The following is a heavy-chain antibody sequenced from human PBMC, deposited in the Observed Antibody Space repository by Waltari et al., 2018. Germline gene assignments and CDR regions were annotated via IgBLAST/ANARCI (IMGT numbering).Heavy chain of an antibody. J-gene: IGHJ3*02. V-gene: IGHV3-21*01. D-gene: IGHD4-17*01. CDR2: ISSRSYK. CDR3: GRDVYGDYVGGGGGAFDI. Sequence: EVQLVESGGGLVKPGGSLRLSCAASGFTLRPYSMNWARQAPGKGLEWVSSISSRSYKYYVDSVKGRFTISRDNAKNSLYLQMNSLRAEDTAVYYCGRDVYGDYVGGGGGAFDIWGQGTMVTVSS. CDR1: GFTLRPYS.